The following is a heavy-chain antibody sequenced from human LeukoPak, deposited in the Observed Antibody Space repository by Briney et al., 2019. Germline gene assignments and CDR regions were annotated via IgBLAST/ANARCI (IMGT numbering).Heavy chain of an antibody. V-gene: IGHV4-59*12. J-gene: IGHJ5*02. D-gene: IGHD3-9*01. CDR3: ARDLTGSYVDFMPP. CDR2: IYYSGST. Sequence: SETLSLTCTVSGGSISSYYWSWIRQPPGKGREWIGYIYYSGSTNYNPSLKSRVTISVDTSKNQFSLNLTSVTAADTAVYYCARDLTGSYVDFMPPWGQGTLVTVSS. CDR1: GGSISSYY.